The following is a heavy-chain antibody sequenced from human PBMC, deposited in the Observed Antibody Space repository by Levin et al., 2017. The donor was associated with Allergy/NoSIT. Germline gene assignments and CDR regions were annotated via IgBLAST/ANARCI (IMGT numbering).Heavy chain of an antibody. CDR1: GFTFSNAW. J-gene: IGHJ4*02. CDR2: IKSKTDGGTT. CDR3: TTLHYGSGSAGVDY. Sequence: GGSLRLSCAASGFTFSNAWMSWVRQAPGKGLEWVGRIKSKTDGGTTDYAAPVKGRFTISRDDSKNTLYLQMNSLKTEDTAVYYCTTLHYGSGSAGVDYWGQGTLVTVSS. D-gene: IGHD3-10*01. V-gene: IGHV3-15*01.